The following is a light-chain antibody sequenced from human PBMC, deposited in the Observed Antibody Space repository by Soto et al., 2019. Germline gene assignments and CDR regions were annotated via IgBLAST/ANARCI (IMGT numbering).Light chain of an antibody. V-gene: IGKV3-20*01. Sequence: EIVLTQSPGTLYLSPGERATLSCRASQSVSSSYLAWYQQKPGQAPRLLIYRASSRATGIPDRFSGSGSGTDFTLPISRLEPEDFAVYYCQQYGSSPQTFGQGTKVEIK. CDR3: QQYGSSPQT. CDR1: QSVSSSY. CDR2: RAS. J-gene: IGKJ1*01.